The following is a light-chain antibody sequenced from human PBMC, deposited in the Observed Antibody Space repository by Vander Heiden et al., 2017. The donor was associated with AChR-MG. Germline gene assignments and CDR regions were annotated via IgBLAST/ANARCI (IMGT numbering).Light chain of an antibody. J-gene: IGLJ1*01. CDR2: GNS. Sequence: QSVLTQPPSVPGAPGQRVTISCTGSSSNIGAGYDVHWYQQLPGTAPKLLIYGNSNRPSGVPDRFSGSKSGTSASLAITGLQAEDEADYYCQSYDSSLTFYVFGTGTKVTGL. CDR3: QSYDSSLTFYV. CDR1: SSNIGAGYD. V-gene: IGLV1-40*01.